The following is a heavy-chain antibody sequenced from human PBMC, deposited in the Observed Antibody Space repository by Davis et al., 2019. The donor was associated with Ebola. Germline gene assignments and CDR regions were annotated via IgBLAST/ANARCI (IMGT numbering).Heavy chain of an antibody. Sequence: SETLSLTCAVYGGSFSGHYWSWIRQPPGKGLEWIGEINHSGSTNYNPSLKSRVTISVDTSKNQFSLKLSSVTAADTAVYYCARDGSIAARLGAFDIWGQGTMVTVSS. CDR3: ARDGSIAARLGAFDI. J-gene: IGHJ3*02. CDR1: GGSFSGHY. D-gene: IGHD6-6*01. CDR2: INHSGST. V-gene: IGHV4-34*01.